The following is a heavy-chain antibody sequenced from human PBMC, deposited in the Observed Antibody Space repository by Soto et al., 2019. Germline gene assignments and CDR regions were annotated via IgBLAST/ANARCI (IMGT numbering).Heavy chain of an antibody. CDR1: GFTFSSCA. D-gene: IGHD7-27*01. Sequence: GGSLRLSCAASGFTFSSCAMSWFRQAPGKGLEWVGFIRSKAYGGTTEYAASVKGRFTISRDDSKSIAYLQMNSLKTEDTAVYYCTRGGPGAFYYYGMDVWGQGTTVTVSS. CDR3: TRGGPGAFYYYGMDV. J-gene: IGHJ6*02. V-gene: IGHV3-49*03. CDR2: IRSKAYGGTT.